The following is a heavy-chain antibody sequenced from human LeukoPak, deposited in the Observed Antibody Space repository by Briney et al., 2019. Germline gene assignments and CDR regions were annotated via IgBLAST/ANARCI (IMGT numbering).Heavy chain of an antibody. Sequence: GGSLRLSCAASGFTFSSYSMNWVRQAPGKGLEWVSSISSSSSYIYYADSVKGRFTISRDNAKNSLYLQMNSLRAEDTAVYYCARDGNPFTMVRRGMDVWGQGTTVTVSS. CDR1: GFTFSSYS. D-gene: IGHD3-10*01. CDR2: ISSSSSYI. CDR3: ARDGNPFTMVRRGMDV. J-gene: IGHJ6*02. V-gene: IGHV3-21*01.